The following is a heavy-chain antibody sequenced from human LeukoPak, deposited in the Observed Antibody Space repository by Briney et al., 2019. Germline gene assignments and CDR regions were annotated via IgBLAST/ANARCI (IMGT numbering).Heavy chain of an antibody. CDR2: MKQDGSEK. Sequence: GGSLRLSCVASGFTFTNYWMSWVRQAPGKGLEWVANMKQDGSEKYYVDSVKGRFTISRDNAKNSLYLQMNSLRAEDTAVYYCARDYYDSSGPNPWGQGTLVTVSS. V-gene: IGHV3-7*01. D-gene: IGHD3-22*01. CDR3: ARDYYDSSGPNP. CDR1: GFTFTNYW. J-gene: IGHJ5*02.